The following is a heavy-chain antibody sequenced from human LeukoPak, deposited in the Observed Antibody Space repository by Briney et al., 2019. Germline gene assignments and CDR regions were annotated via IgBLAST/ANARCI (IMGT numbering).Heavy chain of an antibody. CDR3: ATWAFYHGLDA. D-gene: IGHD1-26*01. V-gene: IGHV3-43*02. Sequence: PGGSLRLSCTASGFTFGAYAMHWVRQVPGKGLEWVSLINKDGDATYYADSVNGRFTISRDNSKNSLYLQMSSLRSEDSALYYCATWAFYHGLDAWGRGSTVTVSS. CDR2: INKDGDAT. CDR1: GFTFGAYA. J-gene: IGHJ6*02.